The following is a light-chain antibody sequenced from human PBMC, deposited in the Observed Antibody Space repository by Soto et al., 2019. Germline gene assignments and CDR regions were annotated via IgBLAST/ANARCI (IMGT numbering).Light chain of an antibody. J-gene: IGKJ4*01. Sequence: IVMTQYPATLSVSPGESVTLSCRANQGINRNLAWYQQKPGQAPRLLISGASTGATGIPARFSGSGSGTDFTLTINSLQSEDSAVYYCQQYYTWPVTFGGGTKVEI. V-gene: IGKV3-15*01. CDR3: QQYYTWPVT. CDR1: QGINRN. CDR2: GAS.